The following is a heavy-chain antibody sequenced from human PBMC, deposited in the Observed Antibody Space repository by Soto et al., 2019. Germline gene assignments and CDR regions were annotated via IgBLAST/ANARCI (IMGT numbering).Heavy chain of an antibody. Sequence: HPGGSLRLSCAASGFTFSSYAMSWVRQAPGKGLEWVSAISGSGGSTYYADSVKGRFTISRDNSKNTLYLQMNSLRAEDTAVYYCAKDIGGYYDSSGYYFFDYWGQGTLVTVSS. D-gene: IGHD3-22*01. CDR2: ISGSGGST. V-gene: IGHV3-23*01. J-gene: IGHJ4*02. CDR1: GFTFSSYA. CDR3: AKDIGGYYDSSGYYFFDY.